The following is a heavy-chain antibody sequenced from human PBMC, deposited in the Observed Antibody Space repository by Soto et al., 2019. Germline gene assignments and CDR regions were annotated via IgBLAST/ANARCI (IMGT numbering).Heavy chain of an antibody. D-gene: IGHD6-6*01. CDR3: ARASSSSSAADY. CDR2: IYDSESA. V-gene: IGHV4-31*03. CDR1: GESISSGGYY. J-gene: IGHJ4*02. Sequence: QVQLQESGPGLVKPSQTLSLTCNVSGESISSGGYYWSWIRHHPRKGLEWIGYIYDSESAYYNPSRKSRVTISMDTSKNHAAMRLSSVTDADTAVYYCARASSSSSAADYWGQGTLVTVSS.